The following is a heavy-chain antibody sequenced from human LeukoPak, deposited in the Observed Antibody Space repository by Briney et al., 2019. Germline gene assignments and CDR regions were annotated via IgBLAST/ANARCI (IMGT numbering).Heavy chain of an antibody. Sequence: SETLSLTCTVSGGSISGFYWGWIRQPPGKGLEWIGYVYYTGSTNYNPSLKSRVTMFEDKSKNQFSLRLYSVTVADTAVYYCAKHFAYSSSSYFDYWGQGGLVTVSS. V-gene: IGHV4-59*08. CDR2: VYYTGST. J-gene: IGHJ4*02. D-gene: IGHD6-6*01. CDR1: GGSISGFY. CDR3: AKHFAYSSSSYFDY.